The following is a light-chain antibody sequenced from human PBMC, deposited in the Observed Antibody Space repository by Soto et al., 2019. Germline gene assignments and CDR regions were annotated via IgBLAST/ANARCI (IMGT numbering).Light chain of an antibody. CDR2: GAS. CDR3: QQFGSSPGFT. V-gene: IGKV3-20*01. J-gene: IGKJ3*01. CDR1: QSINSRY. Sequence: EIVLTQSPGTLSLSPGERAILSCRASQSINSRYLAWYQQKPGQAPRLLIYGASSRATGIPDRFSGSGSGTDFTLTISRLEPEDFAVYYCQQFGSSPGFTFGPGTKVDIK.